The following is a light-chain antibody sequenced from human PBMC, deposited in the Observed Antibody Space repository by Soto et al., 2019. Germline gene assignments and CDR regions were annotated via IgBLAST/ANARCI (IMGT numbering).Light chain of an antibody. V-gene: IGKV3-11*01. CDR3: QERSNWPSFT. CDR1: QSISSY. Sequence: EIVLTQSPATLSLSPGERATLSCRASQSISSYLAWYQQKPGQAPRLLLYDVSNRAPGIPARCSGSWSGTDFTLTISSLEPEDLAVYYCQERSNWPSFTVGPGTKGEIK. CDR2: DVS. J-gene: IGKJ3*01.